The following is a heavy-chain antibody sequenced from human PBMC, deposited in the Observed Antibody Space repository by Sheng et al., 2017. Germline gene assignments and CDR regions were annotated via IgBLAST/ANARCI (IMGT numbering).Heavy chain of an antibody. CDR3: ARVGMRWFDP. J-gene: IGHJ5*02. CDR2: ISYTGNT. CDR1: GGSVSSGSYF. Sequence: EQLQESGPGLVKPSETLSLTCNVSGGSVSSGSYFWTWIRQPPGKGLEWIGYISYTGNTNYNPSLKSRVTISIDTSKNQFSLKVTSVSAADTAVYYCARVGMRWFDPWSQGTLVTVSS. V-gene: IGHV4-61*01. D-gene: IGHD1-26*01.